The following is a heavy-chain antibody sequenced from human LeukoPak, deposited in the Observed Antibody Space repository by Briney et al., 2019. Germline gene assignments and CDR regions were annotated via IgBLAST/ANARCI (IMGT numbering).Heavy chain of an antibody. CDR1: GFTFSSYA. D-gene: IGHD3-10*01. Sequence: GGPLRLSCAASGFTFSSYAMTWVRQAPGKGLEWVSSISGSGGNTYYADSVKGRITFSRDNSKNTLYLQMSSLRAEDTAVYYCAKMKGITMVRGTFDYWGQGTLVTVSS. CDR2: ISGSGGNT. J-gene: IGHJ4*02. V-gene: IGHV3-23*01. CDR3: AKMKGITMVRGTFDY.